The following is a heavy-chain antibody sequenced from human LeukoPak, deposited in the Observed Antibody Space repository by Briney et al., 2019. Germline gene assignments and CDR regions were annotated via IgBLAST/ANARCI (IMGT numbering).Heavy chain of an antibody. J-gene: IGHJ6*03. D-gene: IGHD6-25*01. CDR1: GGSITSANW. CDR3: ARDANGSDLHYYHMDV. CDR2: IYHTGNT. Sequence: SETLSLTCAVSGGSITSANWWSWVRQSPGKGLEWIGEIYHTGNTNYNPSLNSRVSISLDTSKNQFSLRLTSMTAADTAVYFCARDANGSDLHYYHMDVWGKGTTVTVSS. V-gene: IGHV4-4*02.